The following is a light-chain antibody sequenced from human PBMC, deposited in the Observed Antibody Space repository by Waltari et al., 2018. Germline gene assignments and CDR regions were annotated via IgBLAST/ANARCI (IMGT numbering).Light chain of an antibody. CDR2: RAA. Sequence: ARQRVGKYLVCYKQRRGQAPRLLLYRAAIRGTGIPDRFSGRGAGRDFSLTISRLGPDDFGVYYWQKNGSLPSTFGQGSSVELK. V-gene: IGKV3-20*01. J-gene: IGKJ1*01. CDR1: QRVGKY. CDR3: QKNGSLPST.